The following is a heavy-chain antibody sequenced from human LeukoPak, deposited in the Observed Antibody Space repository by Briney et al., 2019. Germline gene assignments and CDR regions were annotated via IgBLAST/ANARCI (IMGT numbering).Heavy chain of an antibody. V-gene: IGHV3-23*01. CDR2: ISGSGGST. CDR1: GFTFSSYA. D-gene: IGHD2-2*01. CDR3: AKELIVVVPAEGDEGAFDI. Sequence: GGSLRLSCAASGFTFSSYAISWVRQAPGKGLEWVSAISGSGGSTYYADSVKGRFTISRDNSKITLDLQMNRLRAEDTAVYDGAKELIVVVPAEGDEGAFDIWGQGTMVTVSS. J-gene: IGHJ3*02.